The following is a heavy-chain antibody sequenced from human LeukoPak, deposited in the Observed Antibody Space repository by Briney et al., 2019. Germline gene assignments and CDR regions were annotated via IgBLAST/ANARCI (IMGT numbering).Heavy chain of an antibody. V-gene: IGHV1-2*02. D-gene: IGHD2-15*01. Sequence: GASVKVSCKASGYTFTGYYMHWVRQAPGQGLEWMGWINPNSGGTNYAQKFQGRVTMTRDTSISTAYMELSRLRSDDTAVYYCARAQRGGGSSLRKHAYYYYYMDVWGKGTTVTVSS. CDR1: GYTFTGYY. CDR2: INPNSGGT. J-gene: IGHJ6*03. CDR3: ARAQRGGGSSLRKHAYYYYYMDV.